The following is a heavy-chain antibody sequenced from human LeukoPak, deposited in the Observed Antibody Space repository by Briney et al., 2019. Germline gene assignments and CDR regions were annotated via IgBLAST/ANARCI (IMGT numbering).Heavy chain of an antibody. V-gene: IGHV3-23*01. CDR1: GFIFSSYA. Sequence: GGSLRLSCAASGFIFSSYAMSWVRQAPGKGLEWVSAISGSGGSTYYADSVKGRFTISRDNSKNTLYLQMNSLRAEDTAVYYCAKGGGYCSSTSCYRAFDYWGQGTLVTVSS. CDR3: AKGGGYCSSTSCYRAFDY. CDR2: ISGSGGST. D-gene: IGHD2-2*01. J-gene: IGHJ4*02.